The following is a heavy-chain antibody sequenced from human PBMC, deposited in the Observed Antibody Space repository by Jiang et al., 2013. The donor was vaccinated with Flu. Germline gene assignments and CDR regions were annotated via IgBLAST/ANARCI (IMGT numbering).Heavy chain of an antibody. Sequence: FTHFTLHWVRQAPDKDLSGWAGSTLAMGTQNIRRSSRAGSPFPSDTSANMASLELSSLRSEDTAVYYCARGGNMASRPKALDIWGQGTMVTVSA. D-gene: IGHD6-6*01. J-gene: IGHJ3*02. CDR2: STLAMGT. CDR3: ARGGNMASRPKALDI. CDR1: FTHFT. V-gene: IGHV1-3*04.